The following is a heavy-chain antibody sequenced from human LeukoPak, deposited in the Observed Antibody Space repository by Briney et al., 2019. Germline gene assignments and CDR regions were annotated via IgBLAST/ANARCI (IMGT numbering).Heavy chain of an antibody. J-gene: IGHJ3*02. Sequence: ESVKVSCKASGYTFTSYYMHWVRQAPGQRLEWMGIINPSGGSTSYAQKYQWRVTMTRDTSTSTVYMELSSLRSEDTAVYYCARALAYCGGDCYSVSTNDAFDIWGQGTMVSVSS. D-gene: IGHD2-21*01. CDR2: INPSGGST. CDR1: GYTFTSYY. V-gene: IGHV1-46*03. CDR3: ARALAYCGGDCYSVSTNDAFDI.